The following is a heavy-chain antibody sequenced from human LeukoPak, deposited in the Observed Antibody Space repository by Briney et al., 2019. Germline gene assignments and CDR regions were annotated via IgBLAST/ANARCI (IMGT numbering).Heavy chain of an antibody. CDR2: SASSGRTI. Sequence: PGGSLRLSCAASGFTFSTYEMNWVRQAPGKGLEWVSYSASSGRTIYYADSVKGRFTISRDNPKNSLYLQMNSLRAEDTAVYYCAREAMLMSYYYYYYMDVWGKGTTVTISS. D-gene: IGHD3-10*02. V-gene: IGHV3-48*03. CDR3: AREAMLMSYYYYYYMDV. J-gene: IGHJ6*03. CDR1: GFTFSTYE.